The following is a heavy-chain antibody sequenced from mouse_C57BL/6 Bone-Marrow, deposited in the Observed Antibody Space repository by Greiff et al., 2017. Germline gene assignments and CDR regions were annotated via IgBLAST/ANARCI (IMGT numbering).Heavy chain of an antibody. V-gene: IGHV1-64*01. CDR1: GYTFTSYW. Sequence: QVQLQQPGAELVKPGASVKLSCKASGYTFTSYWMHWVKQRPGQGLEWIGMIHPNSGSTNYNAKFKSKATLTLDKSSSTAYMQLSSLTSEDAAVYYCAGRDWDYFDYWGQGNALTVTS. CDR3: AGRDWDYFDY. J-gene: IGHJ2*01. D-gene: IGHD4-1*01. CDR2: IHPNSGST.